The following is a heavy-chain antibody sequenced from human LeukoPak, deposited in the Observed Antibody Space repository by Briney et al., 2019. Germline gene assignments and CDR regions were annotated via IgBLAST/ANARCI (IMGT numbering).Heavy chain of an antibody. D-gene: IGHD3-22*01. Sequence: TSETLSLTCTVSGGSISSSSYYWSWIRQPPGKGLEWIGEINHSGSTNYNPSLKSRVTISVDTSKNQFSLKLSSVTAADTAVYYCARGPPRWRPLRGYYYGGPFDYWGQGTLVTVSS. J-gene: IGHJ4*02. CDR1: GGSISSSSYY. CDR2: INHSGST. V-gene: IGHV4-39*07. CDR3: ARGPPRWRPLRGYYYGGPFDY.